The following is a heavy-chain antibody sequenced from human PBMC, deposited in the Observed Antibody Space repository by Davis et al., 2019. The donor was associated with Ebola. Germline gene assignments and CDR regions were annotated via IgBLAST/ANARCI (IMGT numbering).Heavy chain of an antibody. CDR1: GFTFDDFT. Sequence: PGGSLRLSCAASGFTFDDFTMHWVRQAPGKGLEWVALINWNGASTIYADSVKGRFTISRDNNKNSLFLQMNSLRTEDTALYYCTKDIRASPDYSDHGYFDSWGQGTLVTVSP. J-gene: IGHJ4*02. CDR3: TKDIRASPDYSDHGYFDS. CDR2: INWNGAST. D-gene: IGHD4-17*01. V-gene: IGHV3-43*01.